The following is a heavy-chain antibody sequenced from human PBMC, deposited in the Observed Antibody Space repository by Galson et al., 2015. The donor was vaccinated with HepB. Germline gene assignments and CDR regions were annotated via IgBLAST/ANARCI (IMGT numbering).Heavy chain of an antibody. Sequence: SVKVSCKASGYTFTGYYMHWVRQAPGQGLEWMGWINPNSGGTNYAQKFQGWVTMTRDTSISTAYMELSRLRSDDTAVYYCARDLSWVVRGVIITGGMDVWGQGTTVTVSS. CDR2: INPNSGGT. CDR1: GYTFTGYY. J-gene: IGHJ6*02. CDR3: ARDLSWVVRGVIITGGMDV. V-gene: IGHV1-2*04. D-gene: IGHD3-10*01.